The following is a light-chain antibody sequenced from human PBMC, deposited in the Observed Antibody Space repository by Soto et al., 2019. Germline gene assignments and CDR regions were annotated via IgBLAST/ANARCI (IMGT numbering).Light chain of an antibody. CDR3: QQYNNWPRT. CDR2: GAS. Sequence: DIQMTQFPSTLSASVGDRVTITCRASQSISSSLAWYQQKPGKAPKLLIYGASTRATGIPVRFSGSGSGTEFTLTISNLQSEDFAVYYCQQYNNWPRTFGQGTKVDI. CDR1: QSISSS. V-gene: IGKV1-5*01. J-gene: IGKJ1*01.